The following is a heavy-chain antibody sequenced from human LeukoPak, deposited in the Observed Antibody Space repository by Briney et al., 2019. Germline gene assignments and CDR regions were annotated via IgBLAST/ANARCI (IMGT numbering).Heavy chain of an antibody. CDR1: GFTFSSYE. CDR2: ISSSGSTI. V-gene: IGHV3-48*03. D-gene: IGHD3-22*01. CDR3: ARGRIYDSSGREGDY. Sequence: GGSLRLSCAASGFTFSSYEMNWVRQAPGKGLEWVSYISSSGSTIYYADSVKGRFTISRNNAKNSLYLQMNSLRAEDTAVYYCARGRIYDSSGREGDYWGQGTLVTVSS. J-gene: IGHJ4*02.